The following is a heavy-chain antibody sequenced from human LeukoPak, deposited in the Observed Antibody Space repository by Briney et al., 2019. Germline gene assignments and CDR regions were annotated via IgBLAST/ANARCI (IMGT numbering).Heavy chain of an antibody. CDR1: GYSISNGYY. D-gene: IGHD3-22*01. Sequence: KPSETLSLTCTVSGYSISNGYYWGWIRQPPGTGLEWIGSIYHSGSTYYNPSLKSRVTISVDTSKNQFSLKLSSVTAADTVVYYCARGNPYYYDSSGYSIHDYWGQGTLVTVSS. V-gene: IGHV4-38-2*02. CDR3: ARGNPYYYDSSGYSIHDY. J-gene: IGHJ4*02. CDR2: IYHSGST.